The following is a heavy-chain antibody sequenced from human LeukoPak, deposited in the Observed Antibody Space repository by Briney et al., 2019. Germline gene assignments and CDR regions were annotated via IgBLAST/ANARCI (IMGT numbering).Heavy chain of an antibody. CDR1: GFTFSTHT. V-gene: IGHV3-21*01. Sequence: PGGSLRLSCAASGFTFSTHTTNWVRQVPGKGLEWVSSISGSSSYILYADSVKGRFTISRDNTRNSLYLQMKSLRAEDTAVYYCVVQNSGVVYWGQGTLVTVSS. CDR2: ISGSSSYI. D-gene: IGHD5-12*01. J-gene: IGHJ4*02. CDR3: VVQNSGVVY.